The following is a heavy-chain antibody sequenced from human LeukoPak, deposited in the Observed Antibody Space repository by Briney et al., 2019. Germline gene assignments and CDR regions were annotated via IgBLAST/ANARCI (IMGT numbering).Heavy chain of an antibody. CDR3: ARDGLHNWNDLYFDY. J-gene: IGHJ4*02. CDR1: GYTFTSYY. Sequence: ASVKVSCKASGYTFTSYYMHWVRQAAGQGLEWMGLINPSGGSTSYAQKFQGRVTMTRDTSTSTVYMELSSLRSEDTAVYYCARDGLHNWNDLYFDYWGQGTLVTVSS. D-gene: IGHD1-20*01. CDR2: INPSGGST. V-gene: IGHV1-46*01.